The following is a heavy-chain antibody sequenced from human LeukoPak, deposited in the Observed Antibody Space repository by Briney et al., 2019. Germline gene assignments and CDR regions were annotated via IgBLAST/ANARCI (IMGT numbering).Heavy chain of an antibody. D-gene: IGHD3-10*01. CDR2: ISSSGSSI. Sequence: GGSLRLSCAASGFTFSDYYMSWIRQAPGKGLEWVSYISSSGSSIYYADSVKGRFTISRDNAKNSMYLQMNSLRAEDTALYYCGKEALYGAGSYYNDYWGQGTLVTVSS. J-gene: IGHJ4*02. CDR3: GKEALYGAGSYYNDY. CDR1: GFTFSDYY. V-gene: IGHV3-11*01.